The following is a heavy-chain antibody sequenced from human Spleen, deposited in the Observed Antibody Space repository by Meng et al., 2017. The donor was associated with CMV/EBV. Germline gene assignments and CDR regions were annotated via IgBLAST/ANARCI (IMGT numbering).Heavy chain of an antibody. J-gene: IGHJ4*02. CDR3: AREKGLGGSNSPQDF. D-gene: IGHD4-11*01. CDR1: GFSVGDSY. CDR2: IYRHGST. V-gene: IGHV3-66*01. Sequence: GESLKISCAASGFSVGDSYMSWVRQAPGKGLEWVSVIYRHGSTYYADLVAGRFTISRDNSKNTLHLQMKALRGDDTAIYYCAREKGLGGSNSPQDFWGPGTLVTVSS.